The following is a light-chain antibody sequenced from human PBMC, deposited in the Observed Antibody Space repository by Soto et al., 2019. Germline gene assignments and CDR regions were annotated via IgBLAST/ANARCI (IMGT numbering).Light chain of an antibody. CDR1: QSVTSGY. Sequence: VVMPQSPATLSVSPGERVTLSCRASQSVTSGYLAWYQQQPNQAPRLLIYGASYRATDIPDRFSGGGSGTDFTLTISRLEPEDFAVYYCQHYSSSPPAITFGQGTRLEIK. CDR2: GAS. V-gene: IGKV3-20*01. CDR3: QHYSSSPPAIT. J-gene: IGKJ5*01.